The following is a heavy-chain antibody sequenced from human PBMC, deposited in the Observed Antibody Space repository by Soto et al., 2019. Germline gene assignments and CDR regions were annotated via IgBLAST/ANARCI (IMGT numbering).Heavy chain of an antibody. CDR1: GGSISSSNW. V-gene: IGHV4-30-4*01. CDR3: ATLNYVEWYFDL. D-gene: IGHD1-7*01. CDR2: IYYSGST. Sequence: SETLSLTCTVSGGSISSSNWWSWIRQPPGKGLEWIGYIYYSGSTYYNPSLKSRVTISVDTSKNQFSLKLSSVTAADTAVYYCATLNYVEWYFDLWGRGTLVTVSS. J-gene: IGHJ2*01.